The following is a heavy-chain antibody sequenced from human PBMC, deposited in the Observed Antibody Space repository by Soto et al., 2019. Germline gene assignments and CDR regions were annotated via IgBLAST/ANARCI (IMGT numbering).Heavy chain of an antibody. CDR3: ARVVAAAGLYYFDY. CDR2: IYHSGST. D-gene: IGHD6-13*01. V-gene: IGHV4-30-2*01. J-gene: IGHJ4*02. CDR1: GGSISSGGYS. Sequence: SETLSLTCAVSGGSISSGGYSWSWIRQPPGKGLEWIGYIYHSGSTYYNPSLKSRVTISVDRSKNQFSLKLSSVTAADTAVYYCARVVAAAGLYYFDYWGQGTLVTV.